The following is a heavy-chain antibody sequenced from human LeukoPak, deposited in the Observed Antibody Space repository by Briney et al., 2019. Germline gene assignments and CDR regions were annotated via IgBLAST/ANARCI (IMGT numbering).Heavy chain of an antibody. V-gene: IGHV5-51*01. J-gene: IGHJ4*02. CDR2: IYPGDSDT. D-gene: IGHD2-21*01. Sequence: GASLKISCKGSGYSFTSYWIGWVRQMPGKGLEWMGIIYPGDSDTRYSPSFQGQVTISADKSISTAYLQWSSLKASDTAMYYCARHGLDILDASGFDYWGQGTLVTVSS. CDR3: ARHGLDILDASGFDY. CDR1: GYSFTSYW.